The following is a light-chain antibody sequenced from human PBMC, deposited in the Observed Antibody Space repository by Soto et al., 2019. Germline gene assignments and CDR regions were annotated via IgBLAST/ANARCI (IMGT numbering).Light chain of an antibody. J-gene: IGKJ1*01. CDR1: QSVSSN. CDR3: QQYNNWPRT. V-gene: IGKV3-15*01. CDR2: GAS. Sequence: EIVMTQSPATLSVSPGERATLSCRASQSVSSNLAWYQQKPGQAPRLLIYGASTRATCIPARFSGSGSGTEFTLSYSSLQSEDFAVYYCQQYNNWPRTFGQGTKVEIK.